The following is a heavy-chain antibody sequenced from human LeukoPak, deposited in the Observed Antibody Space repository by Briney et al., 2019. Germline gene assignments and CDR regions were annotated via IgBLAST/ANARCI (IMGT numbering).Heavy chain of an antibody. CDR2: INPNSGGT. V-gene: IGHV1-2*02. CDR1: GYTFTGYY. Sequence: GASVKVSCKASGYTFTGYYLHWVRQAPGQGLEWMGWINPNSGGTNYAQKFQGRVTMTRDTSISTAYMELSRLRFDDTAVYYCARWSYYYDSSGYAGLEEWGQGTLVTVSS. J-gene: IGHJ4*02. CDR3: ARWSYYYDSSGYAGLEE. D-gene: IGHD3-22*01.